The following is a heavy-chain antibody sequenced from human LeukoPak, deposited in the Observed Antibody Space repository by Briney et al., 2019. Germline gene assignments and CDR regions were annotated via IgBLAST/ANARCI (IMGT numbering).Heavy chain of an antibody. CDR1: GGSINLYY. Sequence: SETLSLTCTVSGGSINLYYWSWIRQPPGKGLEWIGYFYDTRRPKYNPSLERRVTISVDMSRKQFSLNISSVTTADTAVYYCARGRGSLTYWGQGTLATVSS. J-gene: IGHJ4*02. CDR2: FYDTRRP. D-gene: IGHD3-10*01. V-gene: IGHV4-59*01. CDR3: ARGRGSLTY.